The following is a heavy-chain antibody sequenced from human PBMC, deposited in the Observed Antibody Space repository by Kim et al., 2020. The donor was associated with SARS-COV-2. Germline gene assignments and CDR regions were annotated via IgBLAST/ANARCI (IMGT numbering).Heavy chain of an antibody. CDR3: ARLIYKYGNYYYYYGMDV. Sequence: GESLKISCKGSGYSFTSYWISWVRQMPGKGLEWMGRIDPSDSYTNYSPSFQGHVTISADKSISTAYLQWSSLKASDTAMYYCARLIYKYGNYYYYYGMDVWGQGTTVTVSS. V-gene: IGHV5-10-1*01. CDR2: IDPSDSYT. J-gene: IGHJ6*02. CDR1: GYSFTSYW. D-gene: IGHD1-1*01.